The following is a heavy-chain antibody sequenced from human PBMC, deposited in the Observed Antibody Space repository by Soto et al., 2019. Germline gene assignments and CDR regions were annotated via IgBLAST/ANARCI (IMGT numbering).Heavy chain of an antibody. CDR1: GDSISNLNYF. D-gene: IGHD7-27*01. CDR3: ARGRYCLTGRCFPNWFDS. CDR2: IYKSATT. V-gene: IGHV4-30-4*01. J-gene: IGHJ5*01. Sequence: SETLSLTCSVSGDSISNLNYFWAWIRQPPGQALEYIGYIYKSATTYYNPSFESRVAISVDTSKSQFSLNVTSVTAADTAVYFCARGRYCLTGRCFPNWFDSWGQGALVTVSS.